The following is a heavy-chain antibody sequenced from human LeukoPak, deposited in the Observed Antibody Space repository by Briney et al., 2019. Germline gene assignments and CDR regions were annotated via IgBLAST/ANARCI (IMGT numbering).Heavy chain of an antibody. J-gene: IGHJ5*02. CDR3: ASIRGPVRSSPLDP. CDR2: INHSGST. Sequence: SETLSLTCAVYGGSFSGYYWSWLRQPPGKGLEWLGEINHSGSTNYNPSLKSRVTISVDTSKNQFSLKLSSVTAADTAVYYCASIRGPVRSSPLDPWGQGTLVTVS. CDR1: GGSFSGYY. D-gene: IGHD3-10*01. V-gene: IGHV4-34*01.